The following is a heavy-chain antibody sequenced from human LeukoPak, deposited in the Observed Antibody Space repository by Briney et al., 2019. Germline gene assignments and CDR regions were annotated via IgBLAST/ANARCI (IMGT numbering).Heavy chain of an antibody. CDR1: GFTFSSYS. J-gene: IGHJ6*03. CDR2: ISSSSSYI. CDR3: AGNADYYYYYYMDV. V-gene: IGHV3-21*01. Sequence: KPGGSLRLSCAASGFTFSSYSMNWVRQAPGKGLEWVSSISSSSSYIYYADSVKGRFTISRDNAKNSLYLQMNSLRAEDTAVYYCAGNADYYYYYYMDVWGKGTTVTISS. D-gene: IGHD1-1*01.